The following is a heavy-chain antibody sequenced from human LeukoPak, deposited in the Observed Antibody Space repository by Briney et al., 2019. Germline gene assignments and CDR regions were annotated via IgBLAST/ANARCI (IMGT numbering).Heavy chain of an antibody. CDR1: GYTFTSYD. J-gene: IGHJ4*02. Sequence: ASVKVSRKASGYTFTSYDINWVRQATGQGLEWMGWMNPNSGSTGYAQKFQGRVTITRNTPISTAYMELSGLRSEDTAVYYCARGRSTGYPYYFEYWGQGTLVTVSS. CDR2: MNPNSGST. D-gene: IGHD5-12*01. V-gene: IGHV1-8*03. CDR3: ARGRSTGYPYYFEY.